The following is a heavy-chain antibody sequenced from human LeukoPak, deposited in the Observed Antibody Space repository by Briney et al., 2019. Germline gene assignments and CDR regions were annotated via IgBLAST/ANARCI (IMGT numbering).Heavy chain of an antibody. CDR2: IYYSGSI. CDR3: VRSVCGGDCYEGGNWFDP. Sequence: PSETLSLTCAVSGYSISSSNWWGWIRQPPGKGLEWIGYIYYSGSIYYNPSLKSRVTMSVDTSKNQFSLKLSSVTAVDTAVYYCVRSVCGGDCYEGGNWFDPWGQGTLVTVSS. J-gene: IGHJ5*02. D-gene: IGHD2-21*02. CDR1: GYSISSSNW. V-gene: IGHV4-28*05.